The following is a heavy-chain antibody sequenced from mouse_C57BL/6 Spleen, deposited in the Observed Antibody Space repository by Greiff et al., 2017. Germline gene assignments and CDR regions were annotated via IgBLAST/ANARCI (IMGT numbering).Heavy chain of an antibody. CDR1: GYSFTGYY. D-gene: IGHD1-1*01. Sequence: EVKLMESGPELVKPGASVKISCKASGYSFTGYYMNWVKQSPEKSLEWIGEITPSTGGTTYNQKFKAKATLTVDKSSSTAYMQLKSLTSEDSAVYDCASPALLRGFYAMDYWGQGTSVTVSS. V-gene: IGHV1-42*01. CDR2: ITPSTGGT. J-gene: IGHJ4*01. CDR3: ASPALLRGFYAMDY.